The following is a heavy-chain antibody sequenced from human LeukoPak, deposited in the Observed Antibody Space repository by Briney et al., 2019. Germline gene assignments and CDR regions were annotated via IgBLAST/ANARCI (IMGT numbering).Heavy chain of an antibody. CDR3: ARALYSSSAGWFDP. CDR1: GGSISSGGYY. D-gene: IGHD6-6*01. J-gene: IGHJ5*02. Sequence: PSETLSLTCTVSGGSISSGGYYWSWIRQHPGKGLEWIGYIYYRGSTYYNPSLKSRVTISVDTSKNQFSLKLSSVTAADTAVYYCARALYSSSAGWFDPWGQGTLVTVSS. V-gene: IGHV4-31*03. CDR2: IYYRGST.